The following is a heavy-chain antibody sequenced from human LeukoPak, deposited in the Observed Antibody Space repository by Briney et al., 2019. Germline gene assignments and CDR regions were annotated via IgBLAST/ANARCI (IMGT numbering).Heavy chain of an antibody. CDR3: ARGWSDNYYYYYMDV. CDR2: INGNGGST. Sequence: GGSLRLSCAASGFTFSNYAMSWVRQAPGKGLEWVSAINGNGGSTYYADSVKGRFTISRDNSKNTLYLQMNSLRAEDTAVYYCARGWSDNYYYYYMDVWGKGTTVTISS. V-gene: IGHV3-23*01. CDR1: GFTFSNYA. J-gene: IGHJ6*03. D-gene: IGHD1-26*01.